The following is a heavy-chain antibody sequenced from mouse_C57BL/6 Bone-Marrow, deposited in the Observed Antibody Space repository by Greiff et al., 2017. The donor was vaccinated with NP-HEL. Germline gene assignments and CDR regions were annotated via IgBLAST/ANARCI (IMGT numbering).Heavy chain of an antibody. J-gene: IGHJ2*01. D-gene: IGHD3-2*02. CDR1: GYTFTSYW. V-gene: IGHV1-55*01. CDR3: AREGAQATTFDY. Sequence: VQLQQPGAELVKPGASVKMSCKASGYTFTSYWITWVKQRPGQGLEWIGDIYPGSGSTNYNEKFKSKATLTVDTSSSTAYMQLSSLTSEDSAVYDCAREGAQATTFDYWGQGTTLTVSS. CDR2: IYPGSGST.